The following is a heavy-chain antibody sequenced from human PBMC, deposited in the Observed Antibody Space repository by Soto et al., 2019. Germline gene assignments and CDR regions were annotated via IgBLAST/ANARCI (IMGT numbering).Heavy chain of an antibody. CDR1: GYTFTSYG. V-gene: IGHV1-18*04. D-gene: IGHD6-19*01. CDR2: ISAYNGNT. CDR3: ARDPWVAVAGMGGFDP. Sequence: QVPLVQSGAEVKKPGASVKVSCKASGYTFTSYGISWVRQAPGQGLEWMGWISAYNGNTNYAQKLQGRVTMTTDTSTSTAYMELRSLRSDDTAVYYCARDPWVAVAGMGGFDPWGQGTLVTVSS. J-gene: IGHJ5*02.